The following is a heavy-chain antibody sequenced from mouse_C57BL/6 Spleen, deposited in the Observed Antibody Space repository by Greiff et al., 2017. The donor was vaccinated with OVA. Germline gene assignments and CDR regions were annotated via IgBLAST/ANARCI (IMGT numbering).Heavy chain of an antibody. CDR1: GYAFSSYW. J-gene: IGHJ4*01. D-gene: IGHD3-2*02. CDR3: ARSASSGYYYYAMDY. Sequence: QVQLQQSGAELVKPGASVKISCKASGYAFSSYWMNWVKQRPGKGLEWIGQIYPGDGDTNYNGKFKGKATLTADKSSSTAYMQLSSLTSEDSAVYFCARSASSGYYYYAMDYWGQGTSVTVSS. V-gene: IGHV1-80*01. CDR2: IYPGDGDT.